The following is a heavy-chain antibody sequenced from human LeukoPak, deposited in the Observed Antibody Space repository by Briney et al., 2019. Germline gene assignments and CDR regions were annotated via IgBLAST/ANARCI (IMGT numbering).Heavy chain of an antibody. CDR1: GFTVSSNY. CDR3: ARGGGLDV. J-gene: IGHJ6*02. V-gene: IGHV3-7*03. CDR2: INHNGNVN. Sequence: GGSLRLSCAASGFTVSSNYMSWVRQAPGKGLEWVASINHNGNVNYYVDSVKGRFTIPRDNAKNSLYLQMSNLRAEDTAVYFCARGGGLDVWGQGATVTVSS. D-gene: IGHD3-16*01.